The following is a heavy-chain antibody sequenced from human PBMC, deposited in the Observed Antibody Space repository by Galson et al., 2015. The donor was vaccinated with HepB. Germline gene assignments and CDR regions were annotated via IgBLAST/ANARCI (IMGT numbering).Heavy chain of an antibody. CDR1: GGTFSSYA. Sequence: SVKVSCKASGGTFSSYAISWVRQAPGQGLEWMGGIIPIFGIANYAQKFQGRVTITADKSTSTAYMELSSLRSEDTAVYYCATPGGSSGYPDYYYYGMDVWGQGTTVTVSS. CDR2: IIPIFGIA. V-gene: IGHV1-69*10. CDR3: ATPGGSSGYPDYYYYGMDV. J-gene: IGHJ6*02. D-gene: IGHD3-22*01.